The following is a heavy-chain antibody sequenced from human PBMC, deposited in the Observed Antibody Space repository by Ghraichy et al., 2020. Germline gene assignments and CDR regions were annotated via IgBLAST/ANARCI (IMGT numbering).Heavy chain of an antibody. CDR3: AKDRVAAVPAPEYFQH. V-gene: IGHV3-23*01. J-gene: IGHJ1*01. CDR2: ISGSGGST. Sequence: GSLRLSCAASGFTFSSYAMSWVRQAPGKGLEWVSAISGSGGSTYYADSVKGRFTISRDNSKNTLYLQMNSLRAEDTAVYYCAKDRVAAVPAPEYFQHWGQGTLVTVSS. D-gene: IGHD6-13*01. CDR1: GFTFSSYA.